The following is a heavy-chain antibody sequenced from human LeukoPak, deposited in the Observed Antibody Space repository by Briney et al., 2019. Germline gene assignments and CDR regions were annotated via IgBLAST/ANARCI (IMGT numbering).Heavy chain of an antibody. CDR3: ARVYPGTTPYCFDY. CDR1: GGSISSYY. CDR2: IYYSGST. Sequence: SSETLSLTCTVSGGSISSYYWSWIRQPPGKGLELIGYIYYSGSTNYNPSLKSRVTISVDTSKNQFSLKLSSVTAADTAVYYCARVYPGTTPYCFDYWGQGTLVTVSS. V-gene: IGHV4-59*01. D-gene: IGHD1-7*01. J-gene: IGHJ4*02.